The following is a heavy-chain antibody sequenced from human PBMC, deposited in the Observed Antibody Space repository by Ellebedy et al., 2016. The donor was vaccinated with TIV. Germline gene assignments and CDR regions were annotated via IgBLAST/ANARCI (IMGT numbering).Heavy chain of an antibody. CDR2: IYFSGRT. D-gene: IGHD4-17*01. CDR1: GDFISDGGYY. V-gene: IGHV4-31*03. Sequence: SETLSLXXTVSGDFISDGGYYWTWIRQHPGKGLEWIGYIYFSGRTSYNPSLQSRVSISVDTSKNQFSLKLNSVTAADTAVYYCARDQNDYGHDPCDIWGQGTLVTVSS. CDR3: ARDQNDYGHDPCDI. J-gene: IGHJ3*02.